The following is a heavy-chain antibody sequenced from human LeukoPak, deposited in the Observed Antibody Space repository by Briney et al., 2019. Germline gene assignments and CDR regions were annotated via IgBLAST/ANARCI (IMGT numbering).Heavy chain of an antibody. J-gene: IGHJ4*02. CDR3: ARVSLVRGAPDYYFDY. V-gene: IGHV4-39*01. Sequence: SETLSLTCTVSGGSISSSSYYWGWIRQPPGKGLEWIVSIYYSGSTYYNPSLKSRVTISVDTSKNQFSLKLSSVTAADTAVYYCARVSLVRGAPDYYFDYWGQGTLVTVSS. D-gene: IGHD3-10*01. CDR1: GGSISSSSYY. CDR2: IYYSGST.